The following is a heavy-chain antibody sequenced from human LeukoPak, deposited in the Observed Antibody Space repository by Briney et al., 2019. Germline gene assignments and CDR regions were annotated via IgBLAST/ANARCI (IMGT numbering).Heavy chain of an antibody. Sequence: GGSLRLSCAASGFTFSSYSMNWVRQAPGKGLEWVSSISSSSSYIYYADSVKGRFTISRDNAKNSLYLQMNSLRAEDTAAYYCARDGNVDTAMVNFDYWGQGTLVTVSS. CDR1: GFTFSSYS. J-gene: IGHJ4*02. D-gene: IGHD5-18*01. CDR3: ARDGNVDTAMVNFDY. V-gene: IGHV3-21*01. CDR2: ISSSSSYI.